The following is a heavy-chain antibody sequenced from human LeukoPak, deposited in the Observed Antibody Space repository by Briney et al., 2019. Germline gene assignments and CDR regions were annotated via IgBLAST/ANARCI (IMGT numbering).Heavy chain of an antibody. V-gene: IGHV3-9*01. CDR2: ISRNSGSI. Sequence: PGGTLRLSCAASGFTFEDYAMHWVRHAPGKGLEWGSGISRNSGSIVYADSVKRRFTISRDNAKNSLYLQKNRLRAEDTALYYCAKDDVLPSGWNFLGSRYFDLWGRGTLVTVSS. CDR1: GFTFEDYA. CDR3: AKDDVLPSGWNFLGSRYFDL. D-gene: IGHD6-19*01. J-gene: IGHJ2*01.